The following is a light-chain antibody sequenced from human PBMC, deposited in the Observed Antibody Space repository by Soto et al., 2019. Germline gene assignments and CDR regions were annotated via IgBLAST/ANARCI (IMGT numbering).Light chain of an antibody. J-gene: IGKJ1*01. Sequence: DIQITQSPSTLYGSVGDRVTITCRASQTINSWLAWNQQKPGKAPKLLSYDASSLESGVPSRFSGSGSGTECTLTLSSRQPDDFATYYCQQYNNYSWTFGQGTKVEIK. CDR3: QQYNNYSWT. CDR2: DAS. V-gene: IGKV1-5*01. CDR1: QTINSW.